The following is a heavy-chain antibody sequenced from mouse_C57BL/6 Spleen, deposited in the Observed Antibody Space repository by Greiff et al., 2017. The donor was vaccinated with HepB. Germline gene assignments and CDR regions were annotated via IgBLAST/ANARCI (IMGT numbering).Heavy chain of an antibody. Sequence: EVQWVESGPELVKPGASVKISCKASGYSFTGYYMNWVKQSPEKSLEWIGEINPSTGGTTYNQKFKAKATLTVDKSSSTAYMQLKSLTSEDSAVYYGASTAQATDYYAMDYWGQGTSVTVSS. CDR1: GYSFTGYY. V-gene: IGHV1-42*01. CDR2: INPSTGGT. D-gene: IGHD3-2*02. J-gene: IGHJ4*01. CDR3: ASTAQATDYYAMDY.